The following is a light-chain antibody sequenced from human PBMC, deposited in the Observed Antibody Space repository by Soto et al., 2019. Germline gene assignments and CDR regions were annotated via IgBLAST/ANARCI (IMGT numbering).Light chain of an antibody. CDR3: CSFAGTSYV. V-gene: IGLV2-11*01. CDR2: DVS. CDR1: SSDVGGYNY. J-gene: IGLJ1*01. Sequence: QSALTQPRSVSGSPGQSVTISCTGSSSDVGGYNYVSWYLQHPGKAPKVMIYDVSERPSGVPDRFSGSKSGNTASLTISVLQAEDEADYYCCSFAGTSYVFGLGTKLTVL.